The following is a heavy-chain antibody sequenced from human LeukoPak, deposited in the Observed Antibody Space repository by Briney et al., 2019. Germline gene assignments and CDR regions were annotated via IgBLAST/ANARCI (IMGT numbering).Heavy chain of an antibody. CDR2: ISGSGGST. CDR3: AKDSSGYNVGNWFDP. D-gene: IGHD3-22*01. J-gene: IGHJ5*02. Sequence: GGSLRLSCAASGFTFSSYAMSWVRQAPGKGLEWVSAISGSGGSTYYADSVKGRFTISRDNSKNTLYLQMNSPRAEDTAVYYCAKDSSGYNVGNWFDPWGQGTLVTVSS. V-gene: IGHV3-23*01. CDR1: GFTFSSYA.